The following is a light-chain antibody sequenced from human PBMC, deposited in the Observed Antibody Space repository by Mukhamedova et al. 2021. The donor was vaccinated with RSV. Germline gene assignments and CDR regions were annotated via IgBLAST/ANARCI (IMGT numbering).Light chain of an antibody. CDR1: QSVSSSY. V-gene: IGKV3-20*01. J-gene: IGKJ1*01. Sequence: GERATLSCRASQSVSSSYLAWYQQKPGQAPRLLIYGASSRATGIPDRFSGSGSGTDFTLTISRLEPEDFAVYYCQQYGSSPGTFGQ. CDR2: GAS. CDR3: QQYGSSPGT.